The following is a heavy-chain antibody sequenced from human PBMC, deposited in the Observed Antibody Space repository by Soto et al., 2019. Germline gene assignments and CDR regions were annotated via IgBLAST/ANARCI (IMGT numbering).Heavy chain of an antibody. V-gene: IGHV1-2*06. D-gene: IGHD2-21*02. CDR2: INPNTGGT. CDR1: GYTFTKYY. Sequence: GSSVKVSCKASGYTFTKYYVLWVRQAPGQGLEWVGRINPNTGGTNYAQKFQDRVTMTRDTSITTAYMELSRLRSDDTAVYYCARQLAYCGGDCYTEPIDYWG. CDR3: ARQLAYCGGDCYTEPIDY. J-gene: IGHJ4*01.